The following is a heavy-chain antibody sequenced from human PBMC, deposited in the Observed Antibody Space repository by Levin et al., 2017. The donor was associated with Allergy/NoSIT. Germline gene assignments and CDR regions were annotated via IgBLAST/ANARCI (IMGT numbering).Heavy chain of an antibody. J-gene: IGHJ3*02. V-gene: IGHV2-5*02. Sequence: SGPTLVKPTQTLTLTCTFSGFSLSPRGVGVGWIRQPPGKALEWLGIIYWDDDKRYSPSLKNRLTITKDTSKNQVVLTMTNMDPVDTATYYCTHRRPIKYGGGAFDIWGQGTLVTVSS. CDR2: IYWDDDK. CDR1: GFSLSPRGVG. CDR3: THRRPIKYGGGAFDI. D-gene: IGHD5-12*01.